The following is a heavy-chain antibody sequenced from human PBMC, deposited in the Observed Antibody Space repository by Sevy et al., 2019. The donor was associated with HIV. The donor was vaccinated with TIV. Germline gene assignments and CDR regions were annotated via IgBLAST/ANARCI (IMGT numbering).Heavy chain of an antibody. J-gene: IGHJ6*02. CDR3: ARGDTNPNARYSKLAHHSSSSTYYYYYGMDV. V-gene: IGHV6-1*01. CDR2: TYYRSKWYN. Sequence: SETLSLTCAISGDSVSSNSAAWNWIRQSPSRGLEWLGRTYYRSKWYNDYAVSVKRRITINPDTSKNTFSLQLNSVTPKATAEYYCARGDTNPNARYSKLAHHSSSSTYYYYYGMDVWGQGTTVTVSS. D-gene: IGHD6-6*01. CDR1: GDSVSSNSAA.